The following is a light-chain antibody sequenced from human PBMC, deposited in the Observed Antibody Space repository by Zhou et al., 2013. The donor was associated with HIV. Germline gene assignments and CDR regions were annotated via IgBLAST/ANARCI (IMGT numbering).Light chain of an antibody. Sequence: DIQMTQSPSSVSASVGDRVTITCRASQDISRWLAWYQQKPGKAPKLLLYSTSTLQSGVPSRFTGSGSGTEFSLTISRLEPEDFAVYYCQQYGNFPGLTFGGGTNVEIK. V-gene: IGKV1-12*01. J-gene: IGKJ4*01. CDR1: QDISRW. CDR2: STS. CDR3: QQYGNFPGLT.